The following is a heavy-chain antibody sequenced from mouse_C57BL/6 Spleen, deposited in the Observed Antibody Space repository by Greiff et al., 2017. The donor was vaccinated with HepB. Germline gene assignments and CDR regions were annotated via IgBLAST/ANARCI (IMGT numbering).Heavy chain of an antibody. CDR1: GYTFTSYG. V-gene: IGHV1-81*01. J-gene: IGHJ3*01. Sequence: QVQLQQSGAELARPGASVKLSCKASGYTFTSYGISWVKQRTGQGLEWIGEIYPRSGNTYYNEKFKGKATLTADKSSSTAYMELRSLTSEYSAVYFCSRAGTYYSSYSWFAYCGQGTLVTVAA. CDR3: SRAGTYYSSYSWFAY. CDR2: IYPRSGNT. D-gene: IGHD2-5*01.